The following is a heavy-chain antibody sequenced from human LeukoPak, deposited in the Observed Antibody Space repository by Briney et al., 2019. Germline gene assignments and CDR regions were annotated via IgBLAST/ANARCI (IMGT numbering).Heavy chain of an antibody. Sequence: ASVKVSCKASGYTFTSYYMHWVRQAPGQGLEWMGIINPSGGSTSYAQKFQGRVTMTRDTSTSTVYMELSSLRSEDTAVYYCASPTVTYDAFDIWGQGTMVTVSS. J-gene: IGHJ3*02. V-gene: IGHV1-46*03. D-gene: IGHD4-17*01. CDR3: ASPTVTYDAFDI. CDR2: INPSGGST. CDR1: GYTFTSYY.